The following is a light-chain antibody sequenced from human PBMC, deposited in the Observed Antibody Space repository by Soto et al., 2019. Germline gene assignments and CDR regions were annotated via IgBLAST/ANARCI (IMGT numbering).Light chain of an antibody. CDR3: QQYGNSRWT. V-gene: IGKV3-20*01. CDR1: QSVSSRY. CDR2: GAS. Sequence: EIVFTQSPGTQSLSPGERSTLSCSASQSVSSRYLARSQQKPGQAPRLLISGASTRATGFPDRFSGSGSGTDFTLTISRLEPEDFAVYYCQQYGNSRWTFGQGTKVDIK. J-gene: IGKJ1*01.